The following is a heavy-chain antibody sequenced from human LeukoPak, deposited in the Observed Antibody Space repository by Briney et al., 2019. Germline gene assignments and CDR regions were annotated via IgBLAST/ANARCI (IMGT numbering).Heavy chain of an antibody. CDR1: GYTFTGYY. V-gene: IGHV1-2*02. CDR3: TRDLDAADLFDY. D-gene: IGHD6-13*01. Sequence: GASVKVSCKASGYTFTGYYMHWVRQAPGQGLEWMGWINPNSGGTNYAQKFQGRVTMTRDTSISTAYMELSRLRSDDTAVYYCTRDLDAADLFDYWGQGTLVTVSS. J-gene: IGHJ4*02. CDR2: INPNSGGT.